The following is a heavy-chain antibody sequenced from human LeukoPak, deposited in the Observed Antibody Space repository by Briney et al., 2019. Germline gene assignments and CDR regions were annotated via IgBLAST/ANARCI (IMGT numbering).Heavy chain of an antibody. CDR1: GFAFSSYA. V-gene: IGHV3-23*01. J-gene: IGHJ6*02. Sequence: GGSLRLSCAASGFAFSSYAMSWVRQAPGKGGEWVSAISGIGGSTYYSDSVKGRFTISRDNSKNTLYLQMNSLRAEDTAVYYCAGDDFWSGHQFYYYYGMDVWGQGTTVTVSS. CDR3: AGDDFWSGHQFYYYYGMDV. D-gene: IGHD3-3*01. CDR2: ISGIGGST.